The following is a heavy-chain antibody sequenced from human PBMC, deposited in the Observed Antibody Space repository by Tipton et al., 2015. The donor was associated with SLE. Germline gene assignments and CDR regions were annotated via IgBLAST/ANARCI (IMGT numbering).Heavy chain of an antibody. CDR3: ARDFGYSSAWVAEFDY. D-gene: IGHD6-19*01. CDR2: IYSGGST. CDR1: GGSISSSAYY. V-gene: IGHV4-61*02. Sequence: TLSLTCTVSGGSISSSAYYWGWIRQPPGEGLEWIGRIYSGGSTNYNPSLKSRVTISVDTSRNQIYLKLNSVTAADTAVYYCARDFGYSSAWVAEFDYWGQGTLVTVSS. J-gene: IGHJ4*02.